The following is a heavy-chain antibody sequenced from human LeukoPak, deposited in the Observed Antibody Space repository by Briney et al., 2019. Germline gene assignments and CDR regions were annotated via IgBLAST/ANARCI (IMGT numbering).Heavy chain of an antibody. CDR3: ARRYCRGGSCYFDY. CDR2: IYPGDSDT. J-gene: IGHJ4*02. Sequence: GESLKISCKGSGYSFFNYWIGWVRQMPGKGLEWMGIIYPGDSDTRYSPSFQGQVTISTDKSISTAYLQWSSLKASVTAMYYCARRYCRGGSCYFDYWGQGTLVTVSS. V-gene: IGHV5-51*01. D-gene: IGHD2-15*01. CDR1: GYSFFNYW.